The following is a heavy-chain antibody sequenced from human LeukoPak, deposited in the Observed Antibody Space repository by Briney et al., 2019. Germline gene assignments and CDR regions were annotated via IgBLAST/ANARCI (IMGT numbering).Heavy chain of an antibody. V-gene: IGHV3-15*01. CDR2: IKRKTDGGTT. CDR1: ESIFSNAW. Sequence: PGGSLRLSCVASESIFSNAWMSWVRQAPGKGLEWVGHIKRKTDGGTTDYAAPVKGRFIISRDDSKNTLYLQMNSLKTEDTAVYYCTSPHSGRFREPKYFYGRDVWGQGTTVTVSS. J-gene: IGHJ6*02. CDR3: TSPHSGRFREPKYFYGRDV. D-gene: IGHD1-26*01.